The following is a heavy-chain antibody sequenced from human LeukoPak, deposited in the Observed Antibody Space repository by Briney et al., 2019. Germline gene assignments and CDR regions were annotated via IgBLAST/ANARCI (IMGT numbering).Heavy chain of an antibody. V-gene: IGHV3-30*18. J-gene: IGHJ4*02. CDR3: AKGHYYDSSGQYSYPEY. CDR2: ISYDGRNT. CDR1: GFTFSSYA. Sequence: GGSLRLSCAASGFTFSSYAKSWVRQAPGKGLEWVAIISYDGRNTYYGDSVKGRFTISRDNSKNTVDLQMSSLRPEDTAVYYCAKGHYYDSSGQYSYPEYWGQGTLVTVSS. D-gene: IGHD3-22*01.